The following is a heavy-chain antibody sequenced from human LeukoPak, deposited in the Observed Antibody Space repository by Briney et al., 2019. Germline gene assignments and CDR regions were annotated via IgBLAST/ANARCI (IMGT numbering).Heavy chain of an antibody. V-gene: IGHV5-51*01. J-gene: IGHJ5*02. CDR2: IYPGDSRI. Sequence: GESLKISCQGFGYSFTSYWIGWVRQIPGKGMEWMGVIYPGDSRIRYSPSFQGQVTISVDKSISTAYLQWVSLKASDTAMYYCACRDLTSTWSFPWGQGTLVTVSS. CDR3: ACRDLTSTWSFP. CDR1: GYSFTSYW. D-gene: IGHD6-13*01.